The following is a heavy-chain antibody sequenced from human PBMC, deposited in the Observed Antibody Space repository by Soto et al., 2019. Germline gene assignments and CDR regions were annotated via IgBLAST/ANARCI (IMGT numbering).Heavy chain of an antibody. CDR1: GYTFSTYA. CDR2: LNGGTGQT. D-gene: IGHD1-1*01. V-gene: IGHV1-3*01. Sequence: GASVKVSCKASGYTFSTYAIHWVRQAPGQSLEWMGWLNGGTGQTRYSQRFQDRVTITRDTSASTAYMEVSSLRPEDTAVYYCARGKPMEENYYYYGMDICGQRTTVTVSS. CDR3: ARGKPMEENYYYYGMDI. J-gene: IGHJ6*02.